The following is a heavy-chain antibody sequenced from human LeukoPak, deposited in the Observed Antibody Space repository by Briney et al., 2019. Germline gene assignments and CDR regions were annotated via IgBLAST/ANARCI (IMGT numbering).Heavy chain of an antibody. Sequence: GGSLRLSCAASGFTLSTYSMNWVRQAPGKGLEWVSYISSSSNTIYYADSVKGRFTISRDNAKNSLYLQMNSLRDEDTAMYYCARDGCSSTSCYFRGVDYWGQGTLVTVSS. CDR2: ISSSSNTI. J-gene: IGHJ4*02. D-gene: IGHD2-2*01. V-gene: IGHV3-48*02. CDR3: ARDGCSSTSCYFRGVDY. CDR1: GFTLSTYS.